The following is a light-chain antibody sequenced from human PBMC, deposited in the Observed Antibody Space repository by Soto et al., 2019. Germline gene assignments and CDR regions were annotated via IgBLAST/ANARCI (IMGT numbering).Light chain of an antibody. V-gene: IGKV3-20*01. CDR1: QSINSDF. Sequence: DIVLTQSPGTLPLSPGERATLSCRASQSINSDFLAWYQQKPGQAPRLLIYGASNRATGIPDRFSGSGSGTDFTLTSSRLEPEDFAVYYCQQYGSSPRTFGQGTKVEIK. J-gene: IGKJ1*01. CDR3: QQYGSSPRT. CDR2: GAS.